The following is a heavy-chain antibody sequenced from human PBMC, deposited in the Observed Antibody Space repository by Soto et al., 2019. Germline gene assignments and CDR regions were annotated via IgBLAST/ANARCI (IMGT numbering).Heavy chain of an antibody. J-gene: IGHJ4*02. CDR2: INPSGDST. D-gene: IGHD7-27*01. CDR1: GRTSPPYN. V-gene: IGHV1-46*01. CDR3: ARDAWGPDY. Sequence: QVQLVQSGAEVTKPGASVKISCKTSGRTSPPYNVHWVRQAPGQGLEWMGIINPSGDSTTYAQNFQGRISMARRSVTTTVFMELRSLTSEDTAMYYCARDAWGPDYWGQGTLVTVSS.